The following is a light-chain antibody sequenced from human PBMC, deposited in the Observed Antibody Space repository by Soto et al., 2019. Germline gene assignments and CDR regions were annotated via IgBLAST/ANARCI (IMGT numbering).Light chain of an antibody. V-gene: IGKV4-1*01. CDR2: WAS. J-gene: IGKJ2*01. CDR1: QSVLSSSNNKNY. CDR3: QQYYSSPPT. Sequence: DIVMTQSPDSLAVSLGERATINCKSSQSVLSSSNNKNYLAWYQQEPGQPPKVLIYWASTRESGVPDRFSGSGSGTDFTLTISSLQAEDVAVYYCQQYYSSPPTFGQGTKLEIK.